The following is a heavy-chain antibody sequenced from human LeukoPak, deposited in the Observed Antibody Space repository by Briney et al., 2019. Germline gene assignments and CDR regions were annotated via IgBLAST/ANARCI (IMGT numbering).Heavy chain of an antibody. V-gene: IGHV4-30-4*01. J-gene: IGHJ4*02. CDR2: IYYSGST. CDR3: ARNSCYYPCFDY. D-gene: IGHD3-22*01. Sequence: SQTLSLTCTVSGGSISSGDYYWSWIRQPPGKGLEWIGYIYYSGSTYYNPSLKSRVTISVDTSKNQFSLKLSSVTAADTAVYYCARNSCYYPCFDYWGQGTLVTGSS. CDR1: GGSISSGDYY.